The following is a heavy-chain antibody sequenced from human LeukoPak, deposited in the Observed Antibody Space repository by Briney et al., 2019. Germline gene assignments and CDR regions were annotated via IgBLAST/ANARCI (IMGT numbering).Heavy chain of an antibody. D-gene: IGHD6-19*01. Sequence: SETLSLICTVSGGSISSSSYYWGWIRQPPGKGLEWIGSIYYSGSTYYNPSLKSRVTISVDTSKNQFSLKLSSVTAADTAVYYCARLTRIAVAGPNNFDYWGQGTLVTVSS. CDR2: IYYSGST. CDR3: ARLTRIAVAGPNNFDY. V-gene: IGHV4-39*01. J-gene: IGHJ4*02. CDR1: GGSISSSSYY.